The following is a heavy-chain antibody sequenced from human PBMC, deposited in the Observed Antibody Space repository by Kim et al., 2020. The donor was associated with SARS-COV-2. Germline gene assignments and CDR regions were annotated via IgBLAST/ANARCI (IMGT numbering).Heavy chain of an antibody. Sequence: GGSLRLSCAASGFTFSSYAMHWVRQAPGKGLEWVAVISYDGSNKYYADSVKGRFTISRDNSKNTLYLQMNSLRAEDTAVYYCAGRHYYDSSEADYWGQGTLVTVSS. CDR1: GFTFSSYA. CDR3: AGRHYYDSSEADY. J-gene: IGHJ4*02. CDR2: ISYDGSNK. D-gene: IGHD3-22*01. V-gene: IGHV3-30*04.